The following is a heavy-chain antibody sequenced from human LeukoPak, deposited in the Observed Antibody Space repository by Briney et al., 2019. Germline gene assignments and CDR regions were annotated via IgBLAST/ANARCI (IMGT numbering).Heavy chain of an antibody. J-gene: IGHJ4*02. D-gene: IGHD3-10*01. CDR2: ISSSGSTI. CDR1: GLSFDIYE. V-gene: IGHV3-48*03. CDR3: ARDRVGFGELLPRDYFDY. Sequence: GGSLRLSCAASGLSFDIYEMNWVRQAPGKGLEGVAYISSSGSTIYYADSVKGRFTISRDNAKNSLYLQMNSLRAEDTAVYYCARDRVGFGELLPRDYFDYWGQGTLVTVSS.